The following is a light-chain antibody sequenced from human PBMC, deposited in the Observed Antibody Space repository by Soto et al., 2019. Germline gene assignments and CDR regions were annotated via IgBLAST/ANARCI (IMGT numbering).Light chain of an antibody. Sequence: EIVVTQSPGTLSLSPGERGTLSCRASESVSRSYVAWYQQKPGQAPRLLISGASTRATGIPDRFSGSESGTDFTLTITRLEPEDFAVYYCHQYGSSPPTFGQGTKVDIK. V-gene: IGKV3-20*01. J-gene: IGKJ1*01. CDR1: ESVSRSY. CDR2: GAS. CDR3: HQYGSSPPT.